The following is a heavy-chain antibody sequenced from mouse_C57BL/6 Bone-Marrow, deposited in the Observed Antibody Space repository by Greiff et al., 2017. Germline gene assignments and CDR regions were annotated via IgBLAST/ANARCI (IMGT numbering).Heavy chain of an antibody. CDR2: IDPSDSYT. J-gene: IGHJ1*03. V-gene: IGHV1-69*01. CDR3: ARPIYDGYPGYFDV. D-gene: IGHD2-3*01. CDR1: GYTFTSYW. Sequence: QVQLQQPGAELVRPGSSVKLSCKASGYTFTSYWMHWVKQRPGQGLEWIGEIDPSDSYTNYNQKFKGKSTLTVDKSSSTAYMQLSSLTSEDSAVYYCARPIYDGYPGYFDVWGTGTTVTVSS.